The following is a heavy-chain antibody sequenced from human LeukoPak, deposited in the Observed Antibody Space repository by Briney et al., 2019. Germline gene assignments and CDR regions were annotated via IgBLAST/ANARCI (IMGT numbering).Heavy chain of an antibody. V-gene: IGHV1-18*01. CDR3: ARDYRGSYYFH. Sequence: GASVKVSCKASGYTLTTYGISWVRQAPGQGLEWVGWISGYSGNTDYAQKFQDRVTMTTDTSTSTAYMELRSLTSDDTAVYYCARDYRGSYYFHWGQGTLVTVSS. D-gene: IGHD1-26*01. CDR1: GYTLTTYG. CDR2: ISGYSGNT. J-gene: IGHJ4*02.